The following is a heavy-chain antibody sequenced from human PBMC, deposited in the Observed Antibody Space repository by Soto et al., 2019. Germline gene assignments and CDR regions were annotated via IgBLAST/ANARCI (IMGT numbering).Heavy chain of an antibody. D-gene: IGHD3-10*01. CDR1: GYSFTSYS. J-gene: IGHJ6*02. CDR3: ARHYYASGHYGMDV. V-gene: IGHV5-51*01. CDR2: IYPRDSDT. Sequence: PGESLKISCKGSGYSFTSYSIGWVRQRPGKGLEWVGIIYPRDSDTRYSPSFQGQVTISADKSITTAYLQWSSLRASDTAMYYCARHYYASGHYGMDVWGQGTTVTVSS.